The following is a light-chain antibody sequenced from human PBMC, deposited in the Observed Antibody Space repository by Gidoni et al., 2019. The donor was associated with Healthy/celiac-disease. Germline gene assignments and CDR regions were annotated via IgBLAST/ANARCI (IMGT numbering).Light chain of an antibody. V-gene: IGKV3-11*01. J-gene: IGKJ1*01. CDR1: QSASSY. Sequence: EIVLTQSPATLSLSPGERATLSCRASQSASSYLAWYQQKPGQAPRLLIYDASNRATGIPARFSGSGSGTDFTLTIRSLEPEDFAVYYCQQRSNWPPWTFGQGTKVEIK. CDR2: DAS. CDR3: QQRSNWPPWT.